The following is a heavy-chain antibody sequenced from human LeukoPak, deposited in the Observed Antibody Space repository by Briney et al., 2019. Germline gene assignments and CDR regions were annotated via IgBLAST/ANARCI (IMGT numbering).Heavy chain of an antibody. D-gene: IGHD3-16*02. V-gene: IGHV1-18*01. CDR1: GYTFTSYG. CDR2: ISAYNGNT. Sequence: ASVKVSCKASGYTFTSYGISWMRQAPGQGLEWMGWISAYNGNTNYAQKLQGRVTMITDTSTSTAYMELRSLRSDDTAVYYCASPIMITFGGVIAFDYWGQGTLVTVSS. CDR3: ASPIMITFGGVIAFDY. J-gene: IGHJ4*02.